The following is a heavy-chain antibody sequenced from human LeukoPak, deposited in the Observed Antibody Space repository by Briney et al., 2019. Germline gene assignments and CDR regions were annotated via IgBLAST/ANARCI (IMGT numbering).Heavy chain of an antibody. J-gene: IGHJ5*02. CDR2: IWYDGSNK. V-gene: IGHV3-33*01. Sequence: GGSLRLSCAASGFTFSSYGMHWVRQAPGKGLEWVAVIWYDGSNKYYADSVKGRFTISRDNSKNTLYLQMNSLRAEDTAVYYCARDSRYYDLNWFDPWGQGTLVTASS. CDR3: ARDSRYYDLNWFDP. D-gene: IGHD3-22*01. CDR1: GFTFSSYG.